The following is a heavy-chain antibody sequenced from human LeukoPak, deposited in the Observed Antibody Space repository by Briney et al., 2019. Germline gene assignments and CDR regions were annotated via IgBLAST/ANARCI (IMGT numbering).Heavy chain of an antibody. CDR2: IWYDGSNK. Sequence: GGSLRLSCAASGFTITTYGMHWVRQAPGKGLEWVAIIWYDGSNKYYADSVRGRFTISRDNSKNTLYLRMNSLRVEDTAMYYCAGGEPYVYWGQGTLVTVSS. J-gene: IGHJ4*02. CDR1: GFTITTYG. D-gene: IGHD1-14*01. V-gene: IGHV3-33*01. CDR3: AGGEPYVY.